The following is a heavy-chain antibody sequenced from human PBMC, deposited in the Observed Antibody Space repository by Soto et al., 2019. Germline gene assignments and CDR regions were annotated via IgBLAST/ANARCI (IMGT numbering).Heavy chain of an antibody. D-gene: IGHD4-4*01. CDR2: ISSTSSYI. J-gene: IGHJ6*02. CDR3: ARDAFYSDGLDV. V-gene: IGHV3-21*01. CDR1: GFTFSTYS. Sequence: GGSLRLSCAASGFTFSTYSMNWVRQAPGKGLEWVSSISSTSSYIYYADSVKGRLTISRDNAEKSLYMQMNSLRAEDTAVYYCARDAFYSDGLDVWGQGTTVTVSS.